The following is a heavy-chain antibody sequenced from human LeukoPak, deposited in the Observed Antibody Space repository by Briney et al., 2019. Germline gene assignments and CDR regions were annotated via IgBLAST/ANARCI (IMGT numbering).Heavy chain of an antibody. J-gene: IGHJ5*02. V-gene: IGHV4-61*02. CDR1: GGSISSGSYY. CDR3: ARGLDKLDP. Sequence: SETLSLTCTVSGGSISSGSYYWSWIRQPARKGLEWIGRIYTSGSTNYNPSLKSRVTISVDTSKNQFSLKLSSVTAADTAVYYCARGLDKLDPWGQGTLVTVSS. CDR2: IYTSGST. D-gene: IGHD6-19*01.